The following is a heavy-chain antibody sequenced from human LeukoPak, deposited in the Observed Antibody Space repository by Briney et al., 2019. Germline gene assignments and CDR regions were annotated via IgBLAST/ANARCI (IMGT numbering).Heavy chain of an antibody. CDR1: GGSFSGYF. V-gene: IGHV4-34*01. Sequence: SETLSFTCAVYGGSFSGYFWSWIRQPPGKGLEWIGEINHSGSINYNPSLKSRVTISVDTSKNQFSLNLNSVTAADTAVYYCARAGWIITSGIDYWGQGALVTVSS. D-gene: IGHD3-10*01. CDR2: INHSGSI. J-gene: IGHJ4*02. CDR3: ARAGWIITSGIDY.